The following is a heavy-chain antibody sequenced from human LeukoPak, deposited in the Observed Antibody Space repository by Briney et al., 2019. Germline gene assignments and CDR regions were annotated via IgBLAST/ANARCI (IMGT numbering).Heavy chain of an antibody. CDR2: IGGSGGST. CDR3: AKDGMLYYYDSSGFNWFDP. V-gene: IGHV3-23*01. CDR1: GFTFSSYA. J-gene: IGHJ5*02. Sequence: GGSLRLSCAASGFTFSSYAMSWVRQAPGKGLEWVSAIGGSGGSTYYADSVKGRFTISRDNSKNTLYLQMNSLRAEDTAVYYCAKDGMLYYYDSSGFNWFDPWGQGTLVTVSS. D-gene: IGHD3-22*01.